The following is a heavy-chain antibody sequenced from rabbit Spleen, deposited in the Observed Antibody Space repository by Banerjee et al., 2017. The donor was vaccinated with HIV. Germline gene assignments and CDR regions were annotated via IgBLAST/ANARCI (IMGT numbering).Heavy chain of an antibody. J-gene: IGHJ4*01. D-gene: IGHD4-1*01. V-gene: IGHV1S40*01. CDR1: GFSLSNNYV. CDR2: IYTGDGSI. CDR3: ARDGDVVAGDLYTM. Sequence: QSLEESGGGLVQPGASLTLTCKASGFSLSNNYVMCWVRQAPGKGLEWIGCIYTGDGSIDYASWAKRRFTISKASSTTVTLQMTSLTAADTATYFCARDGDVVAGDLYTMWGPGTLVTVS.